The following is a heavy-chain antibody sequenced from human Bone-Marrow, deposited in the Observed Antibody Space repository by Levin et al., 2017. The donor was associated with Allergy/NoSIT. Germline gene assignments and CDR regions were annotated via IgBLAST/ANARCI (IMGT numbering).Heavy chain of an antibody. V-gene: IGHV3-33*01. D-gene: IGHD3-10*01. CDR2: IWYDGSNT. CDR3: ARGEGWFGESYLDY. Sequence: GESLKISCAASGFSLSSFGMHWVRQAPGKGLEWVAVIWYDGSNTYYADSVKGRFTISRDNSKNTLNLQMTSLRAEDTAVYYCARGEGWFGESYLDYWGQGTLVTVSS. J-gene: IGHJ4*02. CDR1: GFSLSSFG.